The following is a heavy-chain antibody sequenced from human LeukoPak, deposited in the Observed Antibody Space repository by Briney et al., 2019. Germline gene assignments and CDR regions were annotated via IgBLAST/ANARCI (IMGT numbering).Heavy chain of an antibody. J-gene: IGHJ3*02. CDR1: GGSISSGGYC. D-gene: IGHD1-7*01. CDR3: ARDRITGTTVGAFDI. Sequence: SQTLSLTCAVSGGSISSGGYCWRWIRQPTGKGLEWSVYIYHSGSTYYNASLKSRVNISVDRSKNQFSLKLSSVTAADTAVYYCARDRITGTTVGAFDIWGQGTMVTVSS. CDR2: IYHSGST. V-gene: IGHV4-30-2*01.